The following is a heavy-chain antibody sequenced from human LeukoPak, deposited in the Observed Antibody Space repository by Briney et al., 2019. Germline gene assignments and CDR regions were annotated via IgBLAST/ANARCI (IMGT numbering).Heavy chain of an antibody. CDR2: ISWNSGSI. CDR1: GFTFDDYA. D-gene: IGHD6-19*01. V-gene: IGHV3-9*01. J-gene: IGHJ4*02. CDR3: AAIAVAGTYYFDY. Sequence: GGSLRLSCAASGFTFDDYAMHWVRQAPGKGLEWVSGISWNSGSIGYADSVEGRFTISRDNAKNSLYLQMNSLRAEDTALYYCAAIAVAGTYYFDYWGQGTLVTVSS.